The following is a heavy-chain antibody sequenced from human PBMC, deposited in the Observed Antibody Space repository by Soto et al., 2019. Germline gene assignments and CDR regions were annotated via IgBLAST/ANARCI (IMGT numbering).Heavy chain of an antibody. J-gene: IGHJ4*02. CDR3: ARVAIAAAGPGTYYFDY. CDR1: GGTFSSYA. CDR2: IIPIFGTA. Sequence: QVQLVQSGAEVKKPGSSVKVSCKASGGTFSSYAISWVRQAPGQGLEWMGGIIPIFGTANYAQKFQGRVTITADESTSTAYTELSSLRSEDTAVYYCARVAIAAAGPGTYYFDYWGQGTLVTVSS. V-gene: IGHV1-69*01. D-gene: IGHD6-13*01.